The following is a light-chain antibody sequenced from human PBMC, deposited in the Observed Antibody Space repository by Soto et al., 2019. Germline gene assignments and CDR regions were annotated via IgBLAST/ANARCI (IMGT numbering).Light chain of an antibody. V-gene: IGKV3D-20*02. CDR1: QSVTSNY. CDR3: QHRSNWPGT. J-gene: IGKJ1*01. CDR2: GIS. Sequence: ELVMTQSPATLSVSPGERASLSCRASQSVTSNYLAWYQQKPGQAPRLLIYGISNRATGVPDRFSGSGSGTDFTLTISRLEPEDFAVYYCQHRSNWPGTFGQGTKVDI.